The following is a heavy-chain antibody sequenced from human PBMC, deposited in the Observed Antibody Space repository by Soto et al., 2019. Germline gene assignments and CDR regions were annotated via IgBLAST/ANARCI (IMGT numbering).Heavy chain of an antibody. V-gene: IGHV3-30-3*01. J-gene: IGHJ4*02. CDR2: ISYDGSNK. D-gene: IGHD3-3*01. CDR1: GFTFSSYA. Sequence: GGSLRLSCAASGFTFSSYAMHWVRQAPGKGLEWVAVISYDGSNKYYADSVKGRFTISRDNSKNTLYLQMNSLRAEDTAVYYCARDKRDLRFLEWSYYYDHWGQGSLVTGSS. CDR3: ARDKRDLRFLEWSYYYDH.